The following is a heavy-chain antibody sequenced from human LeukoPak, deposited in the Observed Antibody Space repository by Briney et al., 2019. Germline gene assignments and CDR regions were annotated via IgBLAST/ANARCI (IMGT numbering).Heavy chain of an antibody. CDR2: ISSGSSYI. D-gene: IGHD6-13*01. V-gene: IGHV3-21*01. CDR3: AREVAAAGTGFDY. CDR1: GFTFSSYS. J-gene: IGHJ4*02. Sequence: GGSLRLSCAASGFTFSSYSMNWVRQAPGKGLEWVSSISSGSSYIYYVDSVKGRFTISRDNAENSLYLQMNSLRAEDTAVYYCAREVAAAGTGFDYWGQGALVTVSS.